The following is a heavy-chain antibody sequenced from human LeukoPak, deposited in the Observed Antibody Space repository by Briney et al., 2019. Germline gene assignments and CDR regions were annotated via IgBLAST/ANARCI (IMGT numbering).Heavy chain of an antibody. V-gene: IGHV3-21*01. CDR3: AGEGFGVVISFDY. D-gene: IGHD3-3*01. Sequence: GGSLRLSCAASGFTFSSYSMNWVRQAPGKGLEWVSSISSSSSYIYYADSVKGRFTISRDNAKNSLYLQMNSLRAEDTAVYYCAGEGFGVVISFDYWGQGTLVTVSS. CDR1: GFTFSSYS. CDR2: ISSSSSYI. J-gene: IGHJ4*02.